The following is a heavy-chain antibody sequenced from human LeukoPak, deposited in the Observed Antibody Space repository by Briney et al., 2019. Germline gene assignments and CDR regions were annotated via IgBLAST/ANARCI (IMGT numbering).Heavy chain of an antibody. V-gene: IGHV3-7*01. CDR3: ARASYWGSYRTFDY. Sequence: GGSLRLSCAASGFTFSSYWMSWVRQAPGTGLEWVANIKQDGSEKYYVDSVKGRFTISRDNAKNSLYLQMNSLRAEDTAVYYCARASYWGSYRTFDYWGQGTLVTVSS. CDR1: GFTFSSYW. CDR2: IKQDGSEK. J-gene: IGHJ4*02. D-gene: IGHD3-16*02.